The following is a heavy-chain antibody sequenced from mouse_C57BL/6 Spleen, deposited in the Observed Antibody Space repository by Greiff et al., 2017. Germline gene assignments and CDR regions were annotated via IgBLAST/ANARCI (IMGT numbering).Heavy chain of an antibody. D-gene: IGHD1-1*01. CDR1: GFTFSSYA. CDR3: ARVGYYYGSSSHYFDY. CDR2: ISDGGSYT. J-gene: IGHJ2*01. V-gene: IGHV5-4*03. Sequence: EVMLVESGGGLVKPGGSLKLSCAASGFTFSSYAMSWVRQTPEKRLEWVATISDGGSYTYYPDNVKGRFTIYRDNAKNNLYLQMSHLKSEDTAMYYCARVGYYYGSSSHYFDYWGQGTTLTVSS.